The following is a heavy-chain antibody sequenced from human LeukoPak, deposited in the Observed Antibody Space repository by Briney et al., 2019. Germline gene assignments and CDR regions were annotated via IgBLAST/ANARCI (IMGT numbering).Heavy chain of an antibody. CDR2: ISSSSSTI. V-gene: IGHV3-48*01. Sequence: GGSLRLSCAASGFTFSSYSMNWVRQAPGKGLGWVSYISSSSSTIYYADSVKGRFTISRDNAKNSLYLQMNSLRAEDTAVYYCARPFQTYYYDSSEIDYWGQGTLVTVSS. J-gene: IGHJ4*02. CDR3: ARPFQTYYYDSSEIDY. CDR1: GFTFSSYS. D-gene: IGHD3-22*01.